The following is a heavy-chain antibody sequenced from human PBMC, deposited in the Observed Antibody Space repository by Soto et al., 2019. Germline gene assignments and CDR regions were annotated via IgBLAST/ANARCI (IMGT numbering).Heavy chain of an antibody. CDR3: ARGEPHSSGWNFDY. CDR2: INPSGGTT. V-gene: IGHV1-46*03. J-gene: IGHJ4*02. D-gene: IGHD6-19*01. Sequence: QVQLVQSGAEVKKPGASVKVSCTASGYPLTGNYIHWVRQGPGEGLEWMGKINPSGGTTRYGTKVQGRVSMPRDTSTSTVYMEMSSLRSDATAVYYCARGEPHSSGWNFDYWGQGTLVIVSP. CDR1: GYPLTGNY.